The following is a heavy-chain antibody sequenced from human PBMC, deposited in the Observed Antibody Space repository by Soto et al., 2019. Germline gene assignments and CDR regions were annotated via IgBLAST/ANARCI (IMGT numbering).Heavy chain of an antibody. J-gene: IGHJ4*02. V-gene: IGHV1-18*04. Sequence: GASVKVSCKASGYTYTSNSIGWVRQAPGQGVEWMGWINVYNGNTKYAQQLQGRVTLTTDTSTSTAYMDLRSLRSDATAVYYCARISSASSGWLSDYWGQGTLVTVSS. D-gene: IGHD2-2*01. CDR1: GYTYTSNS. CDR3: ARISSASSGWLSDY. CDR2: INVYNGNT.